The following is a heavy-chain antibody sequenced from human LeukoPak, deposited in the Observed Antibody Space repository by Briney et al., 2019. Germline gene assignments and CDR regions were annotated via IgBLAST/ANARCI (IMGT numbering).Heavy chain of an antibody. CDR2: ISSSGSTI. CDR3: ARDGELWFGELLTNYYYYGMDV. V-gene: IGHV3-48*03. J-gene: IGHJ6*02. CDR1: GFTFSSYE. D-gene: IGHD3-10*01. Sequence: PGGSLRLSCAASGFTFSSYEMNWVRQAPGKGLGWVSYISSSGSTIYYADSVKGRFTISRDNAKNSLYLQMNSLRAEDTAVYYCARDGELWFGELLTNYYYYGMDVWGQGTTVTVSS.